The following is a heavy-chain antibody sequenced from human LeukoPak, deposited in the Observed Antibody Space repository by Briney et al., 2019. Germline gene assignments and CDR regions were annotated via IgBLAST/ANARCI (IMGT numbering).Heavy chain of an antibody. J-gene: IGHJ6*02. CDR1: GFTFSSYW. Sequence: QAGGSLRLSCAGSGFTFSSYWMHWVRQAPGKGLVWVSRINSDGSSTSYADSVKGRFTISRDNAKNTLYLQMNSLRAEDTAVYYCARGSVLWFGELLTYYYYGMDVWGQGTTVTVSS. CDR2: INSDGSST. CDR3: ARGSVLWFGELLTYYYYGMDV. D-gene: IGHD3-10*01. V-gene: IGHV3-74*01.